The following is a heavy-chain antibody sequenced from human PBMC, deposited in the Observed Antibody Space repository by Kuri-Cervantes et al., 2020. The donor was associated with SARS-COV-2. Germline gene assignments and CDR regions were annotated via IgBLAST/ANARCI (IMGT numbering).Heavy chain of an antibody. CDR1: GITFSSYA. CDR2: ITDVGGST. D-gene: IGHD3-10*01. J-gene: IGHJ4*02. V-gene: IGHV3-23*01. CDR3: VKGSAASRPYYFDS. Sequence: GESLKISCAASGITFSSYAMSWVRQAPGKGLEWVSAITDVGGSTYHADSVKGRFTISRDNSKTTLFLQMNSLRAEDTAVYHCVKGSAASRPYYFDSWGQGTLVTVSS.